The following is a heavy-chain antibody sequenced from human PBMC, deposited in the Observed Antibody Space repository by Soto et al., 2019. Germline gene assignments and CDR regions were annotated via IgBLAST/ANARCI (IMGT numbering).Heavy chain of an antibody. CDR1: GGTFSSYA. CDR2: IIPIFGTA. J-gene: IGHJ1*01. V-gene: IGHV1-69*13. D-gene: IGHD2-21*02. Sequence: GASVKVSCKASGGTFSSYAISWVRQAPGQGLEWMGGIIPIFGTANYAQKFQGRVTITADESTSTAYMELSSLRSEDTAAYHCARQYCGGDCRAYFQHWGQGTLVTVSS. CDR3: ARQYCGGDCRAYFQH.